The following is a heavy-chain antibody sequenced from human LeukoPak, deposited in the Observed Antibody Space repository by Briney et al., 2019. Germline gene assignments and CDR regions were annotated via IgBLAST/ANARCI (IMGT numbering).Heavy chain of an antibody. D-gene: IGHD2-15*01. J-gene: IGHJ4*02. CDR1: GFTFSSYG. CDR3: PTPPDCGGGSCFDY. Sequence: GRSLRLSCAASGFTFSSYGMHWARQAPGKGLEWVAVISYDGSNKYYADSVRGRFTISRDNSKNTLYLQMNSLRAEDTAVYYCPTPPDCGGGSCFDYWGQGSLVTVSS. V-gene: IGHV3-30*03. CDR2: ISYDGSNK.